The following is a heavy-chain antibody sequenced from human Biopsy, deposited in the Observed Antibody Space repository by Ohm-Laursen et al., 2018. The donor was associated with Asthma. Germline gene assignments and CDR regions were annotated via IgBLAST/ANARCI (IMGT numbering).Heavy chain of an antibody. V-gene: IGHV1-2*06. CDR3: ARGQKSAGDRWFDP. J-gene: IGHJ5*02. CDR2: INPNSGGT. D-gene: IGHD6-13*01. Sequence: ATVKISCKASGYTFIGCHIHWMRQAPGQGLEWMGRINPNSGGTNYAQKFQGRVTMTRDTSISTAYMEVSRLRSDNTAVYYCARGQKSAGDRWFDPWGQGTLVTVSS. CDR1: GYTFIGCH.